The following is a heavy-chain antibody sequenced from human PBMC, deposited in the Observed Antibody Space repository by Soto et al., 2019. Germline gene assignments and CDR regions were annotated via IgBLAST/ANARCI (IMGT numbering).Heavy chain of an antibody. Sequence: EVQLLESGGGLVQPGGSLRLSCAASGFTFSSYAMSWVRQAPGKGLEWVSAISGSGGNTYYADSVKGRFTISRDNSNNTLYLQMNSLRVEDTAVYYCAKSLAARPYDYWGQGTLVTVSS. CDR3: AKSLAARPYDY. CDR1: GFTFSSYA. V-gene: IGHV3-23*01. J-gene: IGHJ4*02. CDR2: ISGSGGNT. D-gene: IGHD6-6*01.